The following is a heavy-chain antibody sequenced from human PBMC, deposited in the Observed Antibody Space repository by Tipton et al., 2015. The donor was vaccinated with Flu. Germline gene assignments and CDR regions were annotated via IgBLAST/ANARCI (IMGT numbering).Heavy chain of an antibody. CDR1: GGSISSGGYY. CDR3: AREGDYYDSSGPISLFYY. J-gene: IGHJ4*02. D-gene: IGHD3-22*01. Sequence: TLSLTCIVSGGSISSGGYYWSWIRQHPGKGLEWIGYIYYSGSTYYNPSLKSRVTISVDTSKNQFSLKLSSVTAADTAVYYCAREGDYYDSSGPISLFYYWGQGTLVTVSS. CDR2: IYYSGST. V-gene: IGHV4-31*03.